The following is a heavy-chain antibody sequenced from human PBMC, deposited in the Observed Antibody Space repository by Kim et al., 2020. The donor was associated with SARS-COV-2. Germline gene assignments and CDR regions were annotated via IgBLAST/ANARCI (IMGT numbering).Heavy chain of an antibody. CDR1: GGSISSSSYY. D-gene: IGHD2-2*02. CDR3: ARLDGCADCDIVVVPAATPDY. V-gene: IGHV4-39*01. CDR2: IYYSGST. Sequence: SETLSLTCTVSGGSISSSSYYWGWIRQPPGKGLEWIGSIYYSGSTYYNPSLKSRVTISVDTSKNQFSLKLSSVTAADTAVYYCARLDGCADCDIVVVPAATPDYWGQGTLVTVSS. J-gene: IGHJ4*02.